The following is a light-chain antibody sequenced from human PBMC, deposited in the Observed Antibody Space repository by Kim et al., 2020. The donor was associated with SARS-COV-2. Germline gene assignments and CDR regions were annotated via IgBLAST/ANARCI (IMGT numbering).Light chain of an antibody. CDR1: QSVRSK. CDR3: HQYSNRWT. V-gene: IGKV3D-15*01. J-gene: IGKJ1*01. CDR2: DAS. Sequence: DIVMTQSPATLSVSTGERATLSCRASQSVRSKLAWSQQKPGQAPRLLIYDASTRATVIPDRFSGSGSGTEFTLTISSLQSEDFAVYYGHQYSNRWTFGQGTKVDIK.